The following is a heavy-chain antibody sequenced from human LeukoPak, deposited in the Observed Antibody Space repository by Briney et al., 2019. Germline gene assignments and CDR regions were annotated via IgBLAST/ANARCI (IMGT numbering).Heavy chain of an antibody. Sequence: GGSPRLSCVGSGFTFSSYAMSWVRQAPGKGLEWVSSLSGSGGSTYYADSVKGRFTISRDNSKNTLYLQMNSLRVEDTAVYYCARGGSSWYAVWFDPWGQGTLVTVSS. CDR2: LSGSGGST. CDR3: ARGGSSWYAVWFDP. V-gene: IGHV3-23*01. CDR1: GFTFSSYA. J-gene: IGHJ5*02. D-gene: IGHD6-13*01.